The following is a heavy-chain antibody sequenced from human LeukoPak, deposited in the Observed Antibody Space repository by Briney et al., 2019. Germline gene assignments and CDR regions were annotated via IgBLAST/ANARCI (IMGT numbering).Heavy chain of an antibody. CDR2: IYYSGST. CDR1: GGSFSGYY. D-gene: IGHD3-22*01. CDR3: ASLSWRYYDSSGYFDY. Sequence: SETLSLTCAVYGGSFSGYYWSWIRQPPGKGLEWVGYIYYSGSTNYNPSLKSRVTISVDTSKNQFSLKLSSVTAADTAVYYCASLSWRYYDSSGYFDYWGQGTLVTVSS. V-gene: IGHV4-59*08. J-gene: IGHJ4*02.